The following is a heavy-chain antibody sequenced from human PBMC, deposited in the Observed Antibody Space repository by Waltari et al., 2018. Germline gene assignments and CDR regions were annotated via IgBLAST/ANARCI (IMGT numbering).Heavy chain of an antibody. Sequence: QVPLVESWGGGVQPGRSLRLSCAASGITFSSYARHWVRQAPGKGLEWVAVISYDGSNKYYADSVKGRFTISRDNSKNTLYLQMNSLRAEDTAVYYCARVVYYDSSGYYDYWGQGTLVTVSS. J-gene: IGHJ4*02. CDR2: ISYDGSNK. CDR3: ARVVYYDSSGYYDY. CDR1: GITFSSYA. D-gene: IGHD3-22*01. V-gene: IGHV3-30-3*01.